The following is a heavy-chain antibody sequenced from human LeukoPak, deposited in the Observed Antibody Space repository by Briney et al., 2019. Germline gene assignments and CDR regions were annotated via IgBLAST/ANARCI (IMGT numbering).Heavy chain of an antibody. Sequence: GGSLRLSCAASGFTFSSYAMSWVRRSPGKGLEWVSAISGSGGNTYSADSVKGRRTISRDNSKKTLFLQMNSLRAEDTAVYYCAKGMSATSGYLELEYWGQGTLVTVSS. CDR1: GFTFSSYA. CDR3: AKGMSATSGYLELEY. CDR2: ISGSGGNT. D-gene: IGHD3-22*01. V-gene: IGHV3-23*01. J-gene: IGHJ4*02.